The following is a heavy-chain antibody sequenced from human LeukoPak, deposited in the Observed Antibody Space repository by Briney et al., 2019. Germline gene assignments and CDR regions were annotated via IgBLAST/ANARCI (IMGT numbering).Heavy chain of an antibody. CDR3: ARGRYSCGLRSEGMDV. CDR1: GGSISSYY. CDR2: IYTSGST. V-gene: IGHV4-4*07. D-gene: IGHD5-18*01. J-gene: IGHJ6*03. Sequence: SETLSLTCTVSGGSISSYYWSWIRQPAGKGLEWIGRIYTSGSTNYNPSLKSRVTMSVDTSKNQFSLKLSSVTAADTAVYYCARGRYSCGLRSEGMDVWGKGTTVTISS.